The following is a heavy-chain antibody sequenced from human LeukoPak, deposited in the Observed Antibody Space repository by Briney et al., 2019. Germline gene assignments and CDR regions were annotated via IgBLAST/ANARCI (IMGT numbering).Heavy chain of an antibody. CDR3: ARDPTGWYQGGAGAFDI. V-gene: IGHV4-39*07. CDR1: GDSITSAGYY. J-gene: IGHJ3*02. D-gene: IGHD6-19*01. CDR2: IYYSANA. Sequence: SETLSLTCSVSGDSITSAGYYWGWIRQPPGKGLEWIGSIYYSANAYYNPSLKSRVTISVDTSKNQFSLKLSSVTAADTAVYYCARDPTGWYQGGAGAFDIWGQGTMVTVSS.